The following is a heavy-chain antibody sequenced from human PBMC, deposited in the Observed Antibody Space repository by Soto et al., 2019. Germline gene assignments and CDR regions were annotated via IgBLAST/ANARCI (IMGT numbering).Heavy chain of an antibody. Sequence: KTSETPSLTCTVSGDSINSADYYWSWLRQPPGKGLEWIGYIYYSRSDYYNPSLGRRATITIDTSRNQFSLNLMSVTAADTAVYYCARVVQFYDSSGYSFYYFDYWGQGALVTVSS. V-gene: IGHV4-30-4*01. CDR1: GDSINSADYY. CDR2: IYYSRSD. J-gene: IGHJ4*02. CDR3: ARVVQFYDSSGYSFYYFDY. D-gene: IGHD3-22*01.